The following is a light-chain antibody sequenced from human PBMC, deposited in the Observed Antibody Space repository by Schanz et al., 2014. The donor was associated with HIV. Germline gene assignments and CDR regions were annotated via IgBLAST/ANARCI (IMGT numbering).Light chain of an antibody. CDR2: GAS. V-gene: IGKV3-20*01. J-gene: IGKJ1*01. CDR3: QQYAVSSWT. Sequence: IVLTQSPGTLSLSPGERGTLSCRASQSISSSLLAWYQKKPGQAPRLLIFGASTRATGIPARFSGSGSGTEFTLTISSLQPDDFATYYCQQYAVSSWTFGLGTRV. CDR1: QSISSSL.